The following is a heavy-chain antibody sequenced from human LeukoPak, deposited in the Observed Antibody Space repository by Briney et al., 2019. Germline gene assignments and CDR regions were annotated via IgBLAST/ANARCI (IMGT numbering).Heavy chain of an antibody. D-gene: IGHD5-24*01. CDR3: ARGQMAGY. Sequence: GGSLRLSCAAPGSPFSSYWMSWVRQAPGKGLEWVANIKPDGSEKSYVDSVKGRFTISRDNAKNSLYLQMNSLRAEDTAVYYCARGQMAGYWGQGTLVTVSS. CDR1: GSPFSSYW. V-gene: IGHV3-7*05. CDR2: IKPDGSEK. J-gene: IGHJ4*02.